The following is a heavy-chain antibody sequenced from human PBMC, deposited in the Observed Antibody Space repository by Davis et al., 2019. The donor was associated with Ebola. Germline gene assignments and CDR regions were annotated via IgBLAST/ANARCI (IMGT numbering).Heavy chain of an antibody. CDR3: ARDGQASYFDY. CDR1: GFTFSSYA. CDR2: IWYDGSNK. V-gene: IGHV3-33*08. Sequence: GEFLKISCAASGFTFSSYAISWVRQAPGKGLEWVAVIWYDGSNKYYADSVKGRFTISRDNSKNTLYLQMNSLRAEDTAVYYCARDGQASYFDYWGQGTLVTVSS. J-gene: IGHJ4*02.